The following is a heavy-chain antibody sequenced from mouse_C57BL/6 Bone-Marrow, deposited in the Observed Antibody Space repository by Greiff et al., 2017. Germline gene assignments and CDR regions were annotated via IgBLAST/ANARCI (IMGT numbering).Heavy chain of an antibody. V-gene: IGHV1-61*01. D-gene: IGHD2-1*01. CDR2: IYPSDSET. J-gene: IGHJ2*01. CDR1: GYTFTSYW. CDR3: AREGYYGKDY. Sequence: QLQQPGAELVRPGSSVKLSCKASGYTFTSYWMDWVKQRPGQGLEWIGNIYPSDSETHYNQKFKDKATLTVDKSSSTAYMQLSSLTSEDSAVYYCAREGYYGKDYWGQGTTRTVSS.